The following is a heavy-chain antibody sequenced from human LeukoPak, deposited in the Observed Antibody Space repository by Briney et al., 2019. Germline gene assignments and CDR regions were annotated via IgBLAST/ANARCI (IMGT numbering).Heavy chain of an antibody. V-gene: IGHV4-59*12. Sequence: SETLSLTCTVSGGSISSYYWSWIRQPPGKGLEWIGYIYYSGSTDYNPSLKSRVTMSVDTSKNQFSLKLSSVTAADTAVYYCARVGSLGWVDPWGQGTLVTVSS. D-gene: IGHD3-16*01. J-gene: IGHJ5*02. CDR1: GGSISSYY. CDR2: IYYSGST. CDR3: ARVGSLGWVDP.